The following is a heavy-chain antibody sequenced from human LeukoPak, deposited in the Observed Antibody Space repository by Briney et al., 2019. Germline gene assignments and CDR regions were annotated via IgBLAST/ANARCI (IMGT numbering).Heavy chain of an antibody. V-gene: IGHV4-34*01. CDR1: GGSFSGYY. CDR2: INHSGST. CDR3: ARGPSGSGSYYSWFDP. J-gene: IGHJ5*02. Sequence: SETLSLTCAVCGGSFSGYYWSWIRQPPGKGLEWIGEINHSGSTNYNPSLKSRVTISVDTSKNQFSLKLSSVTAADTAVYYCARGPSGSGSYYSWFDPWGQGTLVTVSS. D-gene: IGHD3-10*01.